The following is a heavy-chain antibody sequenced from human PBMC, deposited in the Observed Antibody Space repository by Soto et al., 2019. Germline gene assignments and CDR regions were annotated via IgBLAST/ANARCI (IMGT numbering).Heavy chain of an antibody. D-gene: IGHD5-18*01. V-gene: IGHV2-5*02. Sequence: QITLKESGPTRVKPTQTLALTCTFSGFSLTTSGVGVGWIRKTPGKALEWLAVIYWDDDKRYNPSLKNRLTSTKHTSKNQAVLIMSDMDPVYTATYFCARRGYMYGNWDHGYFDYWGQGTLVTVSS. CDR1: GFSLTTSGVG. CDR2: IYWDDDK. CDR3: ARRGYMYGNWDHGYFDY. J-gene: IGHJ4*02.